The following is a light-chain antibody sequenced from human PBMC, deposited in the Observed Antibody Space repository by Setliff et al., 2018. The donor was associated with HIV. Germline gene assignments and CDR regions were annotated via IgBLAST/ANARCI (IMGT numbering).Light chain of an antibody. V-gene: IGLV2-11*01. Sequence: QSALTQPRSVSGSPGQSVTFSCTGSSSDVGAYNYVSWYQQHPGKAPKPMIYDVTKRPSGVPDRFSGSKSGNTASLTISGLQAEDEADYYCSSYAGSNIYVFGTGTKVTVL. CDR3: SSYAGSNIYV. CDR2: DVT. J-gene: IGLJ1*01. CDR1: SSDVGAYNY.